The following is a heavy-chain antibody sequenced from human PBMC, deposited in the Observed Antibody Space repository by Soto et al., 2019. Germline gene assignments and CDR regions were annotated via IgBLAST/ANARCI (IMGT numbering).Heavy chain of an antibody. CDR1: RGSISSGGYS. CDR3: ARVPDV. CDR2: IYHSGST. J-gene: IGHJ6*02. V-gene: IGHV4-30-2*01. Sequence: SETLSLTCAVSRGSISSGGYSWTWIRQPPGKGLEWIGYIYHSGSTYYNPSLKSRVTISVDRSKNQFSLKLSSVTAADTAVYYCARVPDVWGQGTSVTVSS.